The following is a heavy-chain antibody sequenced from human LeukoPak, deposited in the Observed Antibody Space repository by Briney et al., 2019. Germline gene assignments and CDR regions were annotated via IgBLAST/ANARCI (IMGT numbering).Heavy chain of an antibody. CDR2: ISSSSSYI. Sequence: GGSLRLSCAASGFTFSDFGMNWVRQAPGKGLEWVSSISSSSSYIYYADSVKGRFTISRDNAKNSLYLQMNSLRAEDTAVYYCARDFPYDSSGYYNSDAFDIWGQGTMVTVSS. D-gene: IGHD3-22*01. CDR1: GFTFSDFG. J-gene: IGHJ3*02. V-gene: IGHV3-21*01. CDR3: ARDFPYDSSGYYNSDAFDI.